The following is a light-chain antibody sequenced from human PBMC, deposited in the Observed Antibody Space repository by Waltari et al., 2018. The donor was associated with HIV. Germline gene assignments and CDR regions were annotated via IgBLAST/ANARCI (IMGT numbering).Light chain of an antibody. J-gene: IGLJ2*01. CDR3: SSYAMTTTVL. CDR2: EVS. Sequence: QSDLTQPAPVSGSPRQSLTFSCTRTSIAVSGYTYVPWYQQHPGKAPKLIIYEVSNRPSGVSDRCSGSKSGNTASLTISGLQAEDEADYVCSSYAMTTTVLFGGGTKLTVL. V-gene: IGLV2-14*01. CDR1: SIAVSGYTY.